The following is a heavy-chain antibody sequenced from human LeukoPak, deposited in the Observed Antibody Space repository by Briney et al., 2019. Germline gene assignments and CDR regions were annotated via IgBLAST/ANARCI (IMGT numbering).Heavy chain of an antibody. J-gene: IGHJ4*02. D-gene: IGHD6-13*01. CDR1: GFTFSSYA. CDR2: ISGSGGTT. CDR3: AKDSKQQVVPYHFDY. V-gene: IGHV3-23*01. Sequence: GGSLRLSCSASGFTFSSYAMSWVRQAPGKGLEWVSGISGSGGTTYYADPVKGRFTISRDNSKNTLYLQMNSLRAEDTAVYYCAKDSKQQVVPYHFDYWGQGTLVTVSS.